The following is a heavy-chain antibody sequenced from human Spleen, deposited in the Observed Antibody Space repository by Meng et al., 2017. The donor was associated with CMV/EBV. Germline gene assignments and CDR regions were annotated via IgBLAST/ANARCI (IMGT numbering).Heavy chain of an antibody. CDR3: ARGSSRSPLDY. J-gene: IGHJ4*02. CDR2: IRATDGNT. CDR1: GFTFSSYN. Sequence: LSLTCAASGFTFSSYNMNWVRQAPGKGLEWVSSIRATDGNTYYTDSVKGRFTISRDDSKNTLYLQVNSLRAEDTAVYYCARGSSRSPLDYWGQGTLVIVSS. D-gene: IGHD6-13*01. V-gene: IGHV3-23*01.